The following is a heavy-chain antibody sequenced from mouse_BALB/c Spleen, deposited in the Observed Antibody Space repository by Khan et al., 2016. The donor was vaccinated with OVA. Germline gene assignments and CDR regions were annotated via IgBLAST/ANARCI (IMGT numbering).Heavy chain of an antibody. CDR2: IWGDGST. CDR3: ARELRVGWFAY. D-gene: IGHD1-1*01. Sequence: QVQLKQSGPGLVAPSQNLSITCTVSGFSLTDYGVNWVRQPPGKGLEWLGMIWGDGSTDYNSALKSRLSISKDNSKSQVFLKMKSLQTGDTARYYCARELRVGWFAYWGQGTLVTVSA. CDR1: GFSLTDYG. V-gene: IGHV2-6-7*01. J-gene: IGHJ3*01.